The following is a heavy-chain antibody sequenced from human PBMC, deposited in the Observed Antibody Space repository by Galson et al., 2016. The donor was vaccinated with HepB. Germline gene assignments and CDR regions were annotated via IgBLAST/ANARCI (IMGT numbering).Heavy chain of an antibody. J-gene: IGHJ4*01. CDR1: GYTFTSYG. Sequence: SVKVSCKASGYTFTSYGISWVRQAPGQGLEWMGWISAYNGNTNYAQRVQGRVTMTTDTSTSTAYMELRSLRSDDTAVYYCAREIEDGYSNGYFDYWGPGTLVTVSS. CDR2: ISAYNGNT. D-gene: IGHD5-18*01. CDR3: AREIEDGYSNGYFDY. V-gene: IGHV1-18*04.